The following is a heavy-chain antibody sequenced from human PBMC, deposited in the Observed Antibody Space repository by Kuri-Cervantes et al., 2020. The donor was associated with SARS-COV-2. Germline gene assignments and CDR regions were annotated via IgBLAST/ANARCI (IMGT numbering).Heavy chain of an antibody. Sequence: ESLKISWTVSGGSISSSSYYWGWIRQPPGKGLEWIGSIYYSGSTYYNPSLKSRVTISVDTSKNQFSLKLSSVTAADTAVYYCARHANSSSWYGYYYYYGMDVWGQGTTVTVSS. CDR2: IYYSGST. V-gene: IGHV4-39*01. CDR3: ARHANSSSWYGYYYYYGMDV. CDR1: GGSISSSSYY. D-gene: IGHD6-13*01. J-gene: IGHJ6*02.